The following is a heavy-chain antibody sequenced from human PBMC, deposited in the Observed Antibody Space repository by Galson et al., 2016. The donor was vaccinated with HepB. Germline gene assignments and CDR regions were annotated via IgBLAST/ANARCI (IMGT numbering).Heavy chain of an antibody. Sequence: FLRLSCAASGFTSSTYWMTWVRQAPGKGLEWVANIEQAGSEKNYADALKGRFTISRDNAKNALYLQMNNLRAEDTAVYYCAKNSGWVNDYWGQGTLVTVSS. CDR1: GFTSSTYW. CDR3: AKNSGWVNDY. J-gene: IGHJ4*02. D-gene: IGHD6-19*01. V-gene: IGHV3-7*03. CDR2: IEQAGSEK.